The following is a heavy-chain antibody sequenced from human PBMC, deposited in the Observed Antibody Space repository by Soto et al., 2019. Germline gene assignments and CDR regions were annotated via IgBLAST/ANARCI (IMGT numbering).Heavy chain of an antibody. CDR2: FIPFFGTA. Sequence: QVQLVQSGAEVKKPGSSVNVSCKASGGTFSSYTISWVRQAPGQGLEWMGGFIPFFGTAFYAQKFQGRVTIIADGSTSTAYMELSSLKSDDTALYYCARGGGYCSGGRCYDYGMDVWGQGTTVTVSS. V-gene: IGHV1-69*01. J-gene: IGHJ6*02. D-gene: IGHD2-15*01. CDR1: GGTFSSYT. CDR3: ARGGGYCSGGRCYDYGMDV.